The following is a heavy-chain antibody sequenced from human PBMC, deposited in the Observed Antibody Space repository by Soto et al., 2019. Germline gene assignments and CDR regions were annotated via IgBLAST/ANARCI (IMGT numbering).Heavy chain of an antibody. Sequence: ETLSLTCAVYGGSFSGYYWSWIRQPPGKGLEWIGEINHSGSTNYNPSLKSRVTISVDTSKNQFSLKLSSVTAADTAVYYCARGMFVDTAIFPPYMDVWGKGTTVTVSS. CDR2: INHSGST. J-gene: IGHJ6*03. CDR1: GGSFSGYY. V-gene: IGHV4-34*01. D-gene: IGHD5-18*01. CDR3: ARGMFVDTAIFPPYMDV.